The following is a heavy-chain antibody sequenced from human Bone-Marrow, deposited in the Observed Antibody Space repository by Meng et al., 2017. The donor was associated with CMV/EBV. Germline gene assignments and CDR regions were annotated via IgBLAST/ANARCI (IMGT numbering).Heavy chain of an antibody. J-gene: IGHJ6*02. CDR2: IIPIFGTA. CDR3: ARVRDDFWSGWGEGDYGMDV. Sequence: SVKVSCKASGGTFSSYAISWVRQAPGQGLEWMGGIIPIFGTANYAQKFQGRVTITTDESTSTAYMELSSLRSEDTAVYYCARVRDDFWSGWGEGDYGMDVWGQGTTVTVSS. CDR1: GGTFSSYA. D-gene: IGHD3-3*01. V-gene: IGHV1-69*05.